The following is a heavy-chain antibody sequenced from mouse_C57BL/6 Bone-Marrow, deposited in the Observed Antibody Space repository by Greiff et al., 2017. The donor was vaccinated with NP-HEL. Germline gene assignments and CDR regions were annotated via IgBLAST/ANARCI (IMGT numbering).Heavy chain of an antibody. CDR1: GYTFTSYW. J-gene: IGHJ4*01. Sequence: QVQLKQPVAELVKPGASVKMSCKASGYTFTSYWITWVKQRPGQGLEWIGDIYPGSGSTNYNEKFKSKATLTVDTYSSTAYMQLSSLTSEDAAVYYGAREWYHYAMDYWGQGTAVTVSA. CDR3: AREWYHYAMDY. CDR2: IYPGSGST. V-gene: IGHV1-55*01. D-gene: IGHD2-1*01.